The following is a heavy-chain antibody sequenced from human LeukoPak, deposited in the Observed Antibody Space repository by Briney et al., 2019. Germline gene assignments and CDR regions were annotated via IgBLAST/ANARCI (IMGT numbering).Heavy chain of an antibody. CDR3: ARDIVQWSGYYSPNFDY. CDR1: GFTFSSYS. Sequence: GGSLRLSCAASGFTFSSYSMNWVRQAPGKGLEWVSSISTSSSYLYYADSVKGRSTISRDDAKNSLYLQMNSLRAEESLVYYCARDIVQWSGYYSPNFDYLGQGTLVTVSS. J-gene: IGHJ4*02. V-gene: IGHV3-21*01. D-gene: IGHD5-12*01. CDR2: ISTSSSYL.